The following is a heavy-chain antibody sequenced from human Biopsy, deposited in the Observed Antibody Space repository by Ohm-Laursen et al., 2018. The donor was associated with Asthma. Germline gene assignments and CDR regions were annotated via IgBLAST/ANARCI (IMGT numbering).Heavy chain of an antibody. D-gene: IGHD3-3*01. CDR1: RFTYE. J-gene: IGHJ4*02. CDR2: ISYDGSNK. Sequence: SLRLSCAASRFTYEMHWVRQAPGKGLEWVADISYDGSNKYYADSVKGRFTISRDNSKNTLYLQMNSLRAEDTAVYYCASQSSGPDFWSGYYYFDYWGQGTLVTVSS. CDR3: ASQSSGPDFWSGYYYFDY. V-gene: IGHV3-30*03.